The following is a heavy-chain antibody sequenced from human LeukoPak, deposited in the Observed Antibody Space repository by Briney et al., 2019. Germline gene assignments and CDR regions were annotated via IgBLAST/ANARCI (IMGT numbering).Heavy chain of an antibody. Sequence: GGSLRLSCAASGFTFSSYGMHWVRQAPGKGLEWVAVISYDGSNKYYADSVKGRFTISRDNSKNTLYLQMNSLRAEDTAVYYCANGYYGMDVWGQGTTVIVSS. J-gene: IGHJ6*02. V-gene: IGHV3-30*18. CDR3: ANGYYGMDV. CDR1: GFTFSSYG. CDR2: ISYDGSNK.